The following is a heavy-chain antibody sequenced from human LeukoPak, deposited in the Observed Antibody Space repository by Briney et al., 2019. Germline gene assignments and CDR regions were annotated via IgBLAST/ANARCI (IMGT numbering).Heavy chain of an antibody. CDR1: GGSISSYY. J-gene: IGHJ4*02. D-gene: IGHD5-24*01. Sequence: PSETLSLTCTVSGGSISSYYWSWLRQPPGKGLEWLGYIYYSGSTNYNPSLKSRVTISVDTSKNQFSLKLSSVTAADTAVYYCARGSRGWLQLNYFDYWGQGTLVTVSS. CDR3: ARGSRGWLQLNYFDY. CDR2: IYYSGST. V-gene: IGHV4-59*01.